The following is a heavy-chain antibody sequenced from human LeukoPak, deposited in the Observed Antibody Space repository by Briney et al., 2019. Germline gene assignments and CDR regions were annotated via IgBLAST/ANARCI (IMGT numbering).Heavy chain of an antibody. V-gene: IGHV3-48*03. CDR3: ARDAGITVAHNWFDP. J-gene: IGHJ5*02. Sequence: GGSLRLSCAASGVTFSSYEMSWVRQAPGKGLEWVSYIGSSGNTIYYADSVKGRFIISRDNAKNSLYLQMNSLRAEDTAVYYCARDAGITVAHNWFDPWGQGTLVIVSS. D-gene: IGHD6-19*01. CDR1: GVTFSSYE. CDR2: IGSSGNTI.